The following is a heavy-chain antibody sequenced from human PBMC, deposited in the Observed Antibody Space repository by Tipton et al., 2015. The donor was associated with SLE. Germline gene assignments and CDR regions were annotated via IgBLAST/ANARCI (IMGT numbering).Heavy chain of an antibody. CDR1: GFTVSSNY. V-gene: IGHV3-53*05. CDR3: ARDGMVQGFYGMDV. Sequence: SLRLSCAASGFTVSSNYMSWVRQAPGKGLEWVSVIYSGGSTYYADSVKGRFTISRDNSKNTLYLQMNSLRAEDTAVYYCARDGMVQGFYGMDVWGQGTTVTVSS. CDR2: IYSGGST. D-gene: IGHD3-10*01. J-gene: IGHJ6*02.